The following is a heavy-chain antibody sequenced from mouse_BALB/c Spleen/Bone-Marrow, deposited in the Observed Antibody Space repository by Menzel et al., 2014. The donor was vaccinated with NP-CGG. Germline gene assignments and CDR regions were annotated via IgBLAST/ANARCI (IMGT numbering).Heavy chain of an antibody. CDR1: GFSLTRYG. CDR2: IWSDGST. V-gene: IGHV2-6-1*01. D-gene: IGHD2-1*01. CDR3: ARNGNFFAMDS. Sequence: QVQLKDSGPGLVSPSQSLSITCTISGFSLTRYGVHWVRQPPGKGLEWLVVIWSDGSTTYNSTLKSRLSITKGNSKSQVFLKMNSLQTDDTAMYYCARNGNFFAMDSWGQGTSVTVSS. J-gene: IGHJ4*01.